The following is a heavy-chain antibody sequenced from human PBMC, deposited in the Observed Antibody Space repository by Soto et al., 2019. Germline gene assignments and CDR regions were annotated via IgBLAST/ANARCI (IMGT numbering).Heavy chain of an antibody. D-gene: IGHD2-2*01. J-gene: IGHJ6*02. CDR3: ARHCSSTSCYGFYGMDV. CDR2: IYYSGST. Sequence: SETLSLTCTVSGGSISSSSYYWGWIRQPPGKGLEWIGSIYYSGSTHYNPSLKSRVTISVDTSKNQFSLKLSSVTAADTAVYYCARHCSSTSCYGFYGMDVWGQGTTVTVSS. CDR1: GGSISSSSYY. V-gene: IGHV4-39*01.